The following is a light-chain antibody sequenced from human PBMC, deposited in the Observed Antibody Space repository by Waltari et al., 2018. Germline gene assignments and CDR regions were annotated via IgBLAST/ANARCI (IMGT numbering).Light chain of an antibody. CDR2: EVT. V-gene: IGLV2-8*01. J-gene: IGLJ3*02. Sequence: QSALTQPPSASGSPGQSITISCTGISTEVEGSDPVFWYQQHPGKAPKLLIYEVTKRPSGVPDRFSGSKSDNTASLAVSGLQAEDEADYYCSSYAGGSSLMFGGGTKLTVL. CDR3: SSYAGGSSLM. CDR1: STEVEGSDP.